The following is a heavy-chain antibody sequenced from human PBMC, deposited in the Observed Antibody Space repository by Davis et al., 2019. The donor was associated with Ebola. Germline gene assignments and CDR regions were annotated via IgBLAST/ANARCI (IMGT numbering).Heavy chain of an antibody. CDR2: IYTSGST. CDR3: ARAGGIVPFDY. V-gene: IGHV4-4*07. Sequence: PGGSLRLSCTVSGGSISSYYWSWIRQPAGKGLEWIGRIYTSGSTNYNPSLKSRVTMSVDTSKNQFSLKLSSVTAADTAVYYCARAGGIVPFDYWGQGTLVTVSS. J-gene: IGHJ4*02. D-gene: IGHD1-26*01. CDR1: GGSISSYY.